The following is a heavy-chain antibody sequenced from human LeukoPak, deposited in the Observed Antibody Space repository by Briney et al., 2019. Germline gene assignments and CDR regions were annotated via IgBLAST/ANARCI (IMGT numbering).Heavy chain of an antibody. Sequence: GGSLRLSCAVSGFGVSSYEMNWFRQAPGKGLEWVSYISKSGSDRYYADPVKGRFTMSRDNAKNSLYLQMNSLRVDDTAVYYCARVGRSTVGGYWGQGTLVTVSS. CDR2: ISKSGSDR. CDR1: GFGVSSYE. J-gene: IGHJ4*02. D-gene: IGHD4-23*01. V-gene: IGHV3-48*03. CDR3: ARVGRSTVGGY.